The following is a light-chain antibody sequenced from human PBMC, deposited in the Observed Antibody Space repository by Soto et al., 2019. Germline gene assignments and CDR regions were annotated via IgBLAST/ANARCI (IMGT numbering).Light chain of an antibody. CDR3: MQALQTPLT. CDR2: LGS. Sequence: DVVMTQSPLSLPVTPGEPASISCRSSQSLLHSNGYNYLDWYLQKPGQSPQLLIYLGSNRASGVPARFSGSGSGTDFTLKISRVEAEDFGVYYCMQALQTPLTFGQGTRLEIK. V-gene: IGKV2-28*01. J-gene: IGKJ5*01. CDR1: QSLLHSNGYNY.